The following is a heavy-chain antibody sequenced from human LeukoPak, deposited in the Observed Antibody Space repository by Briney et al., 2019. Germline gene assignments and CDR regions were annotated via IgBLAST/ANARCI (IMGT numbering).Heavy chain of an antibody. CDR3: SSGSYLDY. CDR2: IYYSGST. V-gene: IGHV4-59*01. D-gene: IGHD1-26*01. Sequence: SETLSLTCTVSGGSIGSYYWSWIRQPPGKGQEWIGYIYYSGSTNYNPSLKSRVTISVDTSKNQFSLKLTSVTAADTAVYYCSSGSYLDYWGQGTLVTVSS. CDR1: GGSIGSYY. J-gene: IGHJ4*02.